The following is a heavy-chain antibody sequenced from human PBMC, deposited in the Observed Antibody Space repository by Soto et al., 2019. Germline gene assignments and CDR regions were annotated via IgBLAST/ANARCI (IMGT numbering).Heavy chain of an antibody. Sequence: SETLSLTCTVSGGSISSYYWSWIRQPPGKGLEWIGYIHYSGSTNYNPSLKSRVTISVDTSKNQFSLKLSSVTAADTAVYYCARHLDYGDYGYFDYWGQGTLVTVSS. CDR2: IHYSGST. D-gene: IGHD4-17*01. CDR3: ARHLDYGDYGYFDY. CDR1: GGSISSYY. J-gene: IGHJ4*02. V-gene: IGHV4-59*08.